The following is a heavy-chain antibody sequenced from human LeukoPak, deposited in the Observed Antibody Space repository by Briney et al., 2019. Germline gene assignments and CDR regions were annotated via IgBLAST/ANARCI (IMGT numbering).Heavy chain of an antibody. Sequence: GRSLRLSCAASGFTFSTYGMHWVRQAPGKGLEWVALISYDGINQYYADSVRGRFTISRDNSKNTLYLQMNSLRAEDTAVYYCAKDLATKYTLDYWGQGTLVTVSS. J-gene: IGHJ4*02. V-gene: IGHV3-30*18. D-gene: IGHD6-6*01. CDR1: GFTFSTYG. CDR2: ISYDGINQ. CDR3: AKDLATKYTLDY.